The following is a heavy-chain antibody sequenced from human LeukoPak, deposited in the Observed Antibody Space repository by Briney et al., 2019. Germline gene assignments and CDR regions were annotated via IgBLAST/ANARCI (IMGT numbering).Heavy chain of an antibody. CDR3: ARTRYSGSYYFDY. CDR2: INAGNGNT. J-gene: IGHJ4*02. D-gene: IGHD1-26*01. V-gene: IGHV1-3*03. CDR1: GYTFTSYA. Sequence: GASVKVSCKASGYTFTSYAMHWVRQAPGQRLEWMGWINAGNGNTKYSREFQGRVTIPRDTSASTAYMELSSLRSEDMAVYYCARTRYSGSYYFDYWGQGTLVTVSS.